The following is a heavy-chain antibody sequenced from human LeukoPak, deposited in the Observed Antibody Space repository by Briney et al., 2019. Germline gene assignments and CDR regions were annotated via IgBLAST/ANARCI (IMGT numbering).Heavy chain of an antibody. CDR3: ARVWSSPYTSSWPYYFDQ. J-gene: IGHJ4*02. CDR1: GFTFSSYS. V-gene: IGHV3-21*01. Sequence: GGSLRLSCAASGFTFSSYSMNWVRQAPGKGLEWVSSISSSSSYIYYADSLKGRFTISRDNAKNSLYLQLNSLRAEDTAVYYCARVWSSPYTSSWPYYFDQWGQGTLVTVSS. CDR2: ISSSSSYI. D-gene: IGHD6-13*01.